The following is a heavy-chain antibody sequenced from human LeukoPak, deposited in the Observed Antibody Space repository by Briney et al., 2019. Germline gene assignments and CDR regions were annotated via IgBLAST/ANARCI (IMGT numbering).Heavy chain of an antibody. CDR2: ISGRDSST. V-gene: IGHV3-23*01. CDR1: GFTFSSYA. CDR3: ARDREMATIEELFDY. Sequence: HSGGSLRLSCAASGFTFSSYAMSWVRQAPGKGLEWVSNISGRDSSTYYADSVKGRFTISRDNARNSLYLQMNSLRAEDTAVYYCARDREMATIEELFDYWGQGTLVTVSS. J-gene: IGHJ4*02. D-gene: IGHD5-24*01.